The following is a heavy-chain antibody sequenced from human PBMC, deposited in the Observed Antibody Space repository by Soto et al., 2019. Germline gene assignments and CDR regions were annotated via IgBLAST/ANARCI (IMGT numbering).Heavy chain of an antibody. Sequence: PSETLSLTCAVYGGSFSGYYWSWIRQPPGKGLEWIGEINHSGSTNYNPSLKSRVTISVDTSKNQFSLKLSSVTAADTAVYYCARESAPYDILTRSPFDPWGQGTLVTVSS. J-gene: IGHJ5*02. CDR1: GGSFSGYY. V-gene: IGHV4-34*01. CDR3: ARESAPYDILTRSPFDP. CDR2: INHSGST. D-gene: IGHD3-9*01.